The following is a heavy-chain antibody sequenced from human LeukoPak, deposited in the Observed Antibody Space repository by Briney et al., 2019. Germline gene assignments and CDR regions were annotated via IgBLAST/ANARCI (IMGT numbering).Heavy chain of an antibody. CDR3: ARLAAGTRIVLDP. J-gene: IGHJ5*02. CDR2: INPNSGGT. CDR1: GYTFTSYG. V-gene: IGHV1-2*02. D-gene: IGHD6-13*01. Sequence: GASVKVSCKASGYTFTSYGISWVRQAPGQGLEWMGWINPNSGGTNSAQKFQGRVTMIRDTSISTAYMELTRLRSDDTAVYYCARLAAGTRIVLDPWGQGTLVTVSS.